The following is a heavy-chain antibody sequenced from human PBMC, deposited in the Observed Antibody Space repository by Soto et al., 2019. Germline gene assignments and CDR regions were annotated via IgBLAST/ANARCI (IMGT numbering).Heavy chain of an antibody. J-gene: IGHJ3*02. Sequence: SRTLSLTCVISGDSVSSNSAAWHWIRQSPSRGLEWLGRTYYRSKWYNDYAVSVKSRITINPDTSKNQFSLQLNSVTPEDTAVYYCARDRAYYYDSSGYYHDAFDIWGQGTRSPSPQ. CDR1: GDSVSSNSAA. CDR2: TYYRSKWYN. V-gene: IGHV6-1*01. D-gene: IGHD3-22*01. CDR3: ARDRAYYYDSSGYYHDAFDI.